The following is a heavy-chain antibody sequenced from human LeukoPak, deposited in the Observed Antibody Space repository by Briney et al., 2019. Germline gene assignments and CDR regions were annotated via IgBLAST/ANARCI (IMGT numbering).Heavy chain of an antibody. Sequence: ASVKVSCKASGYTFTSYDINWVRQATGQGLEWMGWMNPNSGNTGYAQTFQGRVTITRNTSISTAYMELSSLRSEDTAVYYCARGGYRGLRYFDWLSPRDAFDIWGQGTMVTVSS. D-gene: IGHD3-9*01. J-gene: IGHJ3*02. V-gene: IGHV1-8*03. CDR1: GYTFTSYD. CDR2: MNPNSGNT. CDR3: ARGGYRGLRYFDWLSPRDAFDI.